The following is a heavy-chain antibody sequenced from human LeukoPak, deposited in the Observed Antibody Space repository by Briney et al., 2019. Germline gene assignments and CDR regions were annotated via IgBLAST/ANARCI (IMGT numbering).Heavy chain of an antibody. Sequence: PGGSLRLSCEVSGFTFSNYAMNWVRQAPGKGLEWVSAISGSGGSTYYADSVKGRFTISRDNSKNTLYLQMNSLRAEDTAVYYCARDRQGDFDYWGQGTLVTVSS. CDR2: ISGSGGST. V-gene: IGHV3-23*01. CDR3: ARDRQGDFDY. CDR1: GFTFSNYA. J-gene: IGHJ4*02.